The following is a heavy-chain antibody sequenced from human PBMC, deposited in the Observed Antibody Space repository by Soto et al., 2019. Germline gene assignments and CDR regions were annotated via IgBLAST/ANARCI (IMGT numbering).Heavy chain of an antibody. CDR3: AAGAAAGTFFGDYYYYGMDV. CDR2: ISGSGGST. CDR1: GFTFSSYA. J-gene: IGHJ6*02. V-gene: IGHV3-23*01. Sequence: PGGSLRLSCAASGFTFSSYAMSWVRQAPGKGLEWVSAISGSGGSTYYADSVKGRFTISRDNSKNTLYLQMNSLRAEDTAVYYCAAGAAAGTFFGDYYYYGMDVWGQGTTVTVSS. D-gene: IGHD6-13*01.